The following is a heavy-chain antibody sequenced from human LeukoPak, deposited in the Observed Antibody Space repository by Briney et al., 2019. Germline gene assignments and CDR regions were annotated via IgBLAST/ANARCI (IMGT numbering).Heavy chain of an antibody. Sequence: GASVKVSCKASGYTFTSYDINWVRQATGQGLEWMGWMNPNSGNTGYAQKFQGRVTMTRNTSISTAYMELSSLRSDDTAVYYCARERVSAGLGYCSGGSCYSGIDAFDIWGQGTVVTVSS. D-gene: IGHD2-15*01. CDR1: GYTFTSYD. CDR2: MNPNSGNT. CDR3: ARERVSAGLGYCSGGSCYSGIDAFDI. V-gene: IGHV1-8*01. J-gene: IGHJ3*02.